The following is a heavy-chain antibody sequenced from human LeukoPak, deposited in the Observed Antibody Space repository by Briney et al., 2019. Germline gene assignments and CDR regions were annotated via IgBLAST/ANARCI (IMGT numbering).Heavy chain of an antibody. CDR3: ATMAPRGIAAALSD. D-gene: IGHD6-13*01. J-gene: IGHJ1*01. Sequence: PGGSLRLSCAASGFTFSSYSMNWVRQAPGKGLEWVSSISSSSSYIYYADSVKGRFTISRDNAKNSLYLQMNSLRAEDTAVYYCATMAPRGIAAALSDWGQGTLVTVSS. V-gene: IGHV3-21*01. CDR1: GFTFSSYS. CDR2: ISSSSSYI.